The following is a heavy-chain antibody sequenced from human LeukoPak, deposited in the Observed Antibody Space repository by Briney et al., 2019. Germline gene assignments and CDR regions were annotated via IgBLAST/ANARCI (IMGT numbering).Heavy chain of an antibody. D-gene: IGHD6-19*01. CDR1: GFTLSTCT. J-gene: IGHJ5*02. CDR2: ISSSSSYI. Sequence: GGPLSLPCAPSGFTLSTCTMNWFRQPPGKGLEWVSSISSSSSYIYYADSVKGRFTISRDNAKNSLYLRMNSLRAEDTAVYYCARDAGWNWFDPWGQGTLVTVSS. V-gene: IGHV3-21*01. CDR3: ARDAGWNWFDP.